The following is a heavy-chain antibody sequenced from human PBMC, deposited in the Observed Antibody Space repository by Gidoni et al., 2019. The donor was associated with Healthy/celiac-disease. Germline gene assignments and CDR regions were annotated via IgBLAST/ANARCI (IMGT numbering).Heavy chain of an antibody. CDR2: IYPGNSDT. D-gene: IGHD3-10*01. V-gene: IGHV5-51*01. CDR3: ARHRGTMVRGVTIDY. CDR1: GYSFTSYW. J-gene: IGHJ4*02. Sequence: EVQLVQSGAEVQKPGESLNIYCKGSGYSFTSYWIGWVRQMPGKGLEWMGIIYPGNSDTRYSPSFQGQVTISADKSISTAYLQWSSLKASDTAMYYCARHRGTMVRGVTIDYWGQGTLVTVSS.